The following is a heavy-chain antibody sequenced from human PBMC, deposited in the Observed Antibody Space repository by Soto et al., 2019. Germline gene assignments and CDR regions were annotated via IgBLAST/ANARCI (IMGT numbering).Heavy chain of an antibody. D-gene: IGHD3-16*02. Sequence: ASVKVSCKVSGYTLTELSMHWVRQAPGKGLEWMGVFDAEDGAASYAQNFQGRVTMTVDTSTDTAYMEVTSLRSEDTAVYYCATDLFPDYADAWVTSRSADYWGQGTQVTVSS. CDR3: ATDLFPDYADAWVTSRSADY. CDR1: GYTLTELS. J-gene: IGHJ4*02. CDR2: FDAEDGAA. V-gene: IGHV1-24*01.